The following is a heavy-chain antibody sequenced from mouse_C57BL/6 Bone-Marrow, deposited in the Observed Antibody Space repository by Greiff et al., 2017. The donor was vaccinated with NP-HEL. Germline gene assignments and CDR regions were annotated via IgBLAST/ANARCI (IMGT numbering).Heavy chain of an antibody. Sequence: QVQLQQSGAELARPGASVKMSCKASGYTFTSYTMHWVKQRPGPGLEWIGYINPSSGYTKYNQKFKDKATLTADKSSSTAYMQLSSLTSEDSAVYYCARAYYYGSSEDYFDYWGQGTTLTVSS. V-gene: IGHV1-4*01. CDR1: GYTFTSYT. CDR3: ARAYYYGSSEDYFDY. J-gene: IGHJ2*01. CDR2: INPSSGYT. D-gene: IGHD1-1*01.